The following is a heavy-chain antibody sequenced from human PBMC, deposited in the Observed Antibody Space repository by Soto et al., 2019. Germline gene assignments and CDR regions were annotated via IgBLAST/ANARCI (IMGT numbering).Heavy chain of an antibody. V-gene: IGHV4-59*01. D-gene: IGHD3-10*01. CDR3: ARSTLWFGESYFDY. J-gene: IGHJ4*02. CDR1: GGSISSYY. Sequence: PSETLSLTCTVSGGSISSYYWSWIRQPPGKGLEWIGYIYYSGSTNYNPSLKSRVTISVDTSKNQFSLKLSSVTAADTAVYYCARSTLWFGESYFDYWGQGTLVTVSS. CDR2: IYYSGST.